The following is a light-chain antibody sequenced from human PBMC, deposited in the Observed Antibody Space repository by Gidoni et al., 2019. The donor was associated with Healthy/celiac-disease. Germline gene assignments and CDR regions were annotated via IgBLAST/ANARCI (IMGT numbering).Light chain of an antibody. J-gene: IGLJ2*01. V-gene: IGLV1-44*01. CDR2: SNN. CDR3: AAWDDSLNCVV. Sequence: QSVLTQPHSASGTPGQRVTISCSGSSSNIGSNTVNWYQQLPGTAPKLLIYSNNQRPSGVPDRFSGSKSGTSASLAISGLQSEDEADYYCAAWDDSLNCVVFGGGTKLTVL. CDR1: SSNIGSNT.